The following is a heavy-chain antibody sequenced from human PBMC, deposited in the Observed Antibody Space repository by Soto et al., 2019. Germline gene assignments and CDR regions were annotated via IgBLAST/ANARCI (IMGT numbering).Heavy chain of an antibody. V-gene: IGHV3-23*01. D-gene: IGHD3-3*01. CDR3: AKRSRDDFWSGPTSYY. J-gene: IGHJ4*02. CDR2: ISGSGGST. CDR1: GFTFSRYA. Sequence: PGGSLRLSCAASGFTFSRYAMSWVRQAPGKGLEWVSAISGSGGSTYYADSVKGRFTISRDNSKNTLYLQMNSLRAEDTAVYYYAKRSRDDFWSGPTSYYWGQGTLVTVSS.